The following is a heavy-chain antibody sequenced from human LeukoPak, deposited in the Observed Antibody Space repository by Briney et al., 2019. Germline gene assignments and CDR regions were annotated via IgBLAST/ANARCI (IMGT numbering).Heavy chain of an antibody. CDR2: IYYSGST. V-gene: IGHV4-28*01. CDR3: ARQPSGSYLDY. CDR1: GYSISSSNW. Sequence: SETLSLTCAVSGYSISSSNWWGWIRQPPGKGLEWIGYIYYSGSTYYNPSLKSRVTMSVDTSKNQFSLKLSSVTAVDTAVYYCARQPSGSYLDYWGQETLVTVSS. J-gene: IGHJ4*02. D-gene: IGHD1-26*01.